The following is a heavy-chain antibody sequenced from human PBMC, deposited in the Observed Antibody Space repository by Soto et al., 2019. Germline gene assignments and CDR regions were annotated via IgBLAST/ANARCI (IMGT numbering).Heavy chain of an antibody. D-gene: IGHD3-9*01. CDR1: GGSISSSNYY. CDR3: ARLVLTGYYSLPYFDY. Sequence: SETLSLTCTVSGGSISSSNYYWGWIRQPPGKGLEWIGSIFYSGSTYYNPSLKSRVTISVDTSKNQFSLKLSSVTAADTAVYYCARLVLTGYYSLPYFDYWGQGTLVTVSS. J-gene: IGHJ4*02. CDR2: IFYSGST. V-gene: IGHV4-39*01.